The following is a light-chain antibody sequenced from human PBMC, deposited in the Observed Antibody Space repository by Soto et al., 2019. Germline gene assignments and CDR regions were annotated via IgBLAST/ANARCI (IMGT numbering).Light chain of an antibody. CDR2: AAS. Sequence: DIQLTQSPSFMSASVGDKVTITCRASQGISSYLAWYQQKPGKDPKLLIYAASTLQSGVPSRFSGSGSGTAFTLTISSLQPEDFATYYCQQHNSYPLTFGGGTKVEIK. J-gene: IGKJ4*01. CDR1: QGISSY. V-gene: IGKV1-9*01. CDR3: QQHNSYPLT.